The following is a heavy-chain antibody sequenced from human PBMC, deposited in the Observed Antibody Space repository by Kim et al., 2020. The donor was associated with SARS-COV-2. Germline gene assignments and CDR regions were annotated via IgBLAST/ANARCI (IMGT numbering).Heavy chain of an antibody. CDR3: ARHKVRGQWLSDY. D-gene: IGHD6-19*01. J-gene: IGHJ4*02. Sequence: PSFKGHVTISADKSISTAYLQWSSLKASDTAMYYCARHKVRGQWLSDYWGQGTLVTVSS. V-gene: IGHV5-10-1*01.